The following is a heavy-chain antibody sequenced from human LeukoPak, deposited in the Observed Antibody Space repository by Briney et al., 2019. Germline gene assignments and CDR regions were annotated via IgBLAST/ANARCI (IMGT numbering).Heavy chain of an antibody. CDR2: IYYSGST. CDR3: ARVLLSGSYSFNY. D-gene: IGHD1-26*01. V-gene: IGHV4-39*01. J-gene: IGHJ4*02. CDR1: GGSISSSSYY. Sequence: PSETLSLTCTVSGGSISSSSYYWGWIRQPRGKGLEGIVSIYYSGSTYYNPSLKRRVTISVKTSKNQFSLKLSSVTAADTAVYYCARVLLSGSYSFNYWGQGTLVTVSS.